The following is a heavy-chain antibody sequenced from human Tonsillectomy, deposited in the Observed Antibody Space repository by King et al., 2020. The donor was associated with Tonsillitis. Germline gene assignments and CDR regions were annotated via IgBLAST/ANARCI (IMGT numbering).Heavy chain of an antibody. CDR2: ISTIGSTT. CDR1: GFTFRDYY. Sequence: VQLVESGGGLVKPGGSLRLSCAASGFTFRDYYMSWIRQAPGKGLEWVSYISTIGSTTSYADSVKGRFTISRDNAKNSLYLQMDSLGAEDTALYYCARGISGSYYSWGQGTLVTVSS. CDR3: ARGISGSYYS. J-gene: IGHJ5*02. D-gene: IGHD1-26*01. V-gene: IGHV3-11*01.